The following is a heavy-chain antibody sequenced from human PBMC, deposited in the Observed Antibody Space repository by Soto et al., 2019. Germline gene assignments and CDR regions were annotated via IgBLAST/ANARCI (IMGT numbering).Heavy chain of an antibody. CDR2: INVHDGNT. Sequence: ASVEVSCKASDYNFKVYGISWVRQTPGQGLEWMGWINVHDGNTNFGEKFKGRITLTTDKSTDTAYMELWNLRVDDTAMYYCARADYGENNWLDPWGPGTQVTVSS. CDR1: DYNFKVYG. J-gene: IGHJ5*02. D-gene: IGHD4-17*01. CDR3: ARADYGENNWLDP. V-gene: IGHV1-18*01.